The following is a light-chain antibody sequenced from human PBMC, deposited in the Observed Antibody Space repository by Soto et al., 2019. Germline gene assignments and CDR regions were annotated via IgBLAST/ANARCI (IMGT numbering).Light chain of an antibody. J-gene: IGLJ1*01. CDR2: EVS. CDR3: SSYTSSSTYV. CDR1: SSDVGSYNR. Sequence: QSALTKPPSVSGAAGEAVAISCPGTSSDVGSYNRVSWYQQPPGTAPKLMIYEVSNRPSGVPDRFSGSKSGNTASLTISGLQAEDEADYYCSSYTSSSTYVFGTGTKVTVL. V-gene: IGLV2-18*02.